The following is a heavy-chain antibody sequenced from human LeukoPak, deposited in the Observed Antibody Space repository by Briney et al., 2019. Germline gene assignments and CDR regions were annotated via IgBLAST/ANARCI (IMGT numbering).Heavy chain of an antibody. D-gene: IGHD3-22*01. V-gene: IGHV3-30*01. J-gene: IGHJ4*02. Sequence: GGSLRLSCTASGFTFSTYAMHWVRQAPGKGLEWVAVISKDVSTRNYADSVKGRFTISRENSKNTLYLQINSLRAEDTTWYYCTRCSYDSSGYRTCYFDYWGQGTLVTVTS. CDR2: ISKDVSTR. CDR3: TRCSYDSSGYRTCYFDY. CDR1: GFTFSTYA.